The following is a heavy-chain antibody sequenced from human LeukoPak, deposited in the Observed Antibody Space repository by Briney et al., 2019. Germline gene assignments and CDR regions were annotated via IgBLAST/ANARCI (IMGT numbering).Heavy chain of an antibody. D-gene: IGHD1-26*01. CDR1: GGSISSYY. J-gene: IGHJ3*02. CDR2: IYYSGST. Sequence: SETLSLTCTVSGGSISSYYWSWIRQPPGKGLEWIGYIYYSGSTNYNPSLKSRVTISVDASKNQFSLKLSSVTAADTAVYYCARRDLGSGSYYDAFDIWGQGTMVTVSS. V-gene: IGHV4-59*08. CDR3: ARRDLGSGSYYDAFDI.